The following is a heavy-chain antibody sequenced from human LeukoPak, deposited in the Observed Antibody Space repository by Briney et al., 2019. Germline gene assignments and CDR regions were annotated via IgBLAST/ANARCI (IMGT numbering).Heavy chain of an antibody. Sequence: GGSLRLSCAASGFTFSSYWMTWVRQAPGKGLEWVANIKQDGSEKYYVDSVKGRFTISRDNAKNSLSLQMNSLRAEDTAVYYCARGLTYYYDSSGYYWGQGTLVTVSS. V-gene: IGHV3-7*03. D-gene: IGHD3-22*01. CDR2: IKQDGSEK. CDR3: ARGLTYYYDSSGYY. CDR1: GFTFSSYW. J-gene: IGHJ4*02.